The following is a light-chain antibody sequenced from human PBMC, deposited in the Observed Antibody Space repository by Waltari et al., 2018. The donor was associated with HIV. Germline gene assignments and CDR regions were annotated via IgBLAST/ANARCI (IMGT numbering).Light chain of an antibody. CDR1: TSDVGHCNY. Sequence: QSALTRPPSASGSPGQSVAISCTGTTSDVGHCNYVPWYQLPPGKAPKPLIYRVSRRPSGVPDRFSGSKSGNTASLTVSGLQAEDVGDYYCSSYAGSDTYYVFGTGTKLTVL. CDR2: RVS. CDR3: SSYAGSDTYYV. J-gene: IGLJ1*01. V-gene: IGLV2-8*01.